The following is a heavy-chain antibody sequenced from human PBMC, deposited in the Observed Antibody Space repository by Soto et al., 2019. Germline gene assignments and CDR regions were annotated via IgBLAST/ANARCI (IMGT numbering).Heavy chain of an antibody. V-gene: IGHV4-39*01. Sequence: SETLYLNSTVSGGSISSSSYYCGWIRLPPGKGLEWIGSIYYSGSTDYNPSLKSRVTISVDTSKNQFSLKLSSVTAADTAVYYCARHIGSDSSGYPLDEWGQGTLVTVS. D-gene: IGHD3-22*01. J-gene: IGHJ4*02. CDR2: IYYSGST. CDR1: GGSISSSSYY. CDR3: ARHIGSDSSGYPLDE.